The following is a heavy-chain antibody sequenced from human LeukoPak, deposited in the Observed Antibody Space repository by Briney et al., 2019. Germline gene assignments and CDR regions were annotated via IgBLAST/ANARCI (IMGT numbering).Heavy chain of an antibody. CDR1: GFSFSVYW. J-gene: IGHJ3*02. CDR3: AKEDDNDAFDI. D-gene: IGHD3-22*01. CDR2: IKTDGSIT. V-gene: IGHV3-74*01. Sequence: GGSLRLSCAASGFSFSVYWMHWVRQAPGKGPVWVSRIKTDGSITDYADSVKGRFTISRDNSKNSLYLQMNSLRTEDTALYYCAKEDDNDAFDIWGQGTMVTVSS.